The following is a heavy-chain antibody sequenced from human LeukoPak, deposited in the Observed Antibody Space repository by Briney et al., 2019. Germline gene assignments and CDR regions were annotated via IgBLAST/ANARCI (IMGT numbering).Heavy chain of an antibody. CDR1: GFTFSSYG. V-gene: IGHV3-30*02. D-gene: IGHD6-25*01. Sequence: PGGSLRLSCAASGFTFSSYGMHWVRQAPGKGLEWVAFIRYDGSNKYYADSVKGRFTISRDNAKNSLYLQMNSLRAEDTAVYYCARVKTFAAAFDIWGQGTMVTVSS. CDR2: IRYDGSNK. J-gene: IGHJ3*02. CDR3: ARVKTFAAAFDI.